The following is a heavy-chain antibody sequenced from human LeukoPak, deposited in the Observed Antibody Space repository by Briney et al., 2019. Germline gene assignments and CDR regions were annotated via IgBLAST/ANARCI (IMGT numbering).Heavy chain of an antibody. Sequence: SETLSLTCTVSGGSISSYYWSWIRQPPGKGLEWIGYIYYSGSTNYNPSLTSRVTISVDTSKNQFSLKLSSVTAADTAVYYCARGGKASGWSYGMDVWGQGTTVTVSS. CDR3: ARGGKASGWSYGMDV. D-gene: IGHD6-19*01. J-gene: IGHJ6*02. CDR1: GGSISSYY. V-gene: IGHV4-59*01. CDR2: IYYSGST.